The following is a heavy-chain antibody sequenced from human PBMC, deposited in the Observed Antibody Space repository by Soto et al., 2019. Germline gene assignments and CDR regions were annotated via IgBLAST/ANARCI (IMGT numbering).Heavy chain of an antibody. CDR3: AKGPTLFGDDLTCEYYCGVEV. V-gene: IGHV3-23*01. CDR2: ISGSGLRT. Sequence: GGSLRLSCEASGCTFSTSAMSWVRHARRKALEWVSSISGSGLRTYYADSVKGRFTISRDNSKNTRFLQIDNLRREDRARYSCAKGPTLFGDDLTCEYYCGVEVWGQVTTVTVSS. D-gene: IGHD3-16*01. J-gene: IGHJ6*02. CDR1: GCTFSTSA.